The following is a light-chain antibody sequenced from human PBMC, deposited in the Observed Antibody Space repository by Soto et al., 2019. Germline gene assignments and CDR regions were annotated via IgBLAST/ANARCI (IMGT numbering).Light chain of an antibody. CDR1: SSNIGDNP. V-gene: IGLV1-44*01. J-gene: IGLJ1*01. CDR3: AAWDVSLNAL. Sequence: QAVVTQPPSASGTPGQRVTISCSGSSSNIGDNPVNWYQHFPGAAPKLLIYLNDQRPSGVPDRFSGSKSGTSASLVISGLQPEDEAVYYCAAWDVSLNALFGTGTKVTVL. CDR2: LND.